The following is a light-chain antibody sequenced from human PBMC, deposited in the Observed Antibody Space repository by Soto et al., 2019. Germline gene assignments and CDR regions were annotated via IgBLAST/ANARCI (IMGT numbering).Light chain of an antibody. CDR3: QSSDRGDTYWV. J-gene: IGLJ3*02. CDR1: ALPKQY. V-gene: IGLV3-25*02. CDR2: KDN. Sequence: SYELTQPPSVSVSPGQTARIACSGDALPKQYAYWYQQKPGQAPVLVIYKDNERPSGIPERFSGSSSGTTVTLTISGVQAEDEADYYCQSSDRGDTYWVFGGGTKLTV.